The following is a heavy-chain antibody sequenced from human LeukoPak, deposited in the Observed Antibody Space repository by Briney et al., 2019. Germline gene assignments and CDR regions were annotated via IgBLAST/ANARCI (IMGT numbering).Heavy chain of an antibody. CDR3: ARDSYSSSSEIDY. D-gene: IGHD6-6*01. V-gene: IGHV3-21*01. J-gene: IGHJ4*02. CDR1: GFTFNNYA. CDR2: ISSSSSYI. Sequence: PGGSLRLSCAASGFTFNNYAMNWVRQAPGKGLEWVSSISSSSSYIYYADSVKGRFTISRDNAKNSLYLQMNSLRAEDTAVYYCARDSYSSSSEIDYWGQGTLVTVSS.